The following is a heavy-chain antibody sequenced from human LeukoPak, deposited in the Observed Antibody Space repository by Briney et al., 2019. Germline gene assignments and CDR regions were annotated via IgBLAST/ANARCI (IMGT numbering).Heavy chain of an antibody. CDR1: GFTFSSHG. D-gene: IGHD6-13*01. CDR2: IWYDGSNK. J-gene: IGHJ6*04. CDR3: AREGSIAAAGTYYYYGIDV. Sequence: GGSLTLSCAASGFTFSSHGVHCVRHAPGRALEWVAVIWYDGSNKYYADSVKGRFTISRDNSKNTLYLQMNSLRAEDTAVYYCAREGSIAAAGTYYYYGIDVWGKGTTVTVSS. V-gene: IGHV3-33*01.